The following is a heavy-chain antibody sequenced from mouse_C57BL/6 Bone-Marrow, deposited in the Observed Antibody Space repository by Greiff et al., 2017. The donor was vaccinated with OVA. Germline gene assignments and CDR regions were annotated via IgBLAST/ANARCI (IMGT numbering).Heavy chain of an antibody. CDR2: IYPRSGNT. D-gene: IGHD2-2*01. J-gene: IGHJ3*01. V-gene: IGHV1-81*01. Sequence: VQLQQSGAELARPGASVKLSCKASGYTFTSYGISWVKQRTGQGLEWIGEIYPRSGNTYYNEKFKGKATLTADKSSSTAYMELRSLTSEDSAVDFCEGLRRSFAYWGQGTLVTVSA. CDR1: GYTFTSYG. CDR3: EGLRRSFAY.